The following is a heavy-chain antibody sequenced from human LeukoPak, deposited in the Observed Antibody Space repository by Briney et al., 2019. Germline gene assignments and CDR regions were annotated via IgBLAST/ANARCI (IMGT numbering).Heavy chain of an antibody. CDR1: GFTFSSYW. CDR3: AKGNTNSGSYYADY. D-gene: IGHD1-26*01. Sequence: QSGGSLRLSCAASGFTFSSYWMHWVRQAPGKGLVWVSRINSDGSSTSYADSVKGRFTISRDNSKNTLYLQMNSLRAEDTAVYYCAKGNTNSGSYYADYWGQGTLVTVSS. J-gene: IGHJ4*02. V-gene: IGHV3-74*01. CDR2: INSDGSST.